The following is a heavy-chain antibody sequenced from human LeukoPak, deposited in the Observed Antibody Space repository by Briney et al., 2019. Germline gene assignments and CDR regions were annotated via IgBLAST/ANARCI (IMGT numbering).Heavy chain of an antibody. CDR2: IYNSGTT. D-gene: IGHD3-10*01. J-gene: IGHJ3*02. CDR1: GASISSNY. V-gene: IGHV4-59*01. CDR3: ARGAGSGSYYPDGFDI. Sequence: SETLSLTCTVSGASISSNYWSWVRQPPGKALEWIAYIYNSGTTKYNPSLTSRASISIDTSKDQFSLRLSSVTAADTAMYYCARGAGSGSYYPDGFDIWGQGTMVTVSS.